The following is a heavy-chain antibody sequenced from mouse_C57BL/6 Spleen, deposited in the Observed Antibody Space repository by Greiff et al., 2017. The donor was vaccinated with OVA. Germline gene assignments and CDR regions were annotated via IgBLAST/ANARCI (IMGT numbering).Heavy chain of an antibody. J-gene: IGHJ2*01. V-gene: IGHV2-9-1*01. Sequence: QVQLKESGPGLVAPSQSLSITCTVSGFSLTSYAISWVRQPPGKGLEWLGVIWTGGGTNYNSALKSRLSISKDNSKSQVFLKMNSLQTDDTARYYCARRAWDYYGSSYYFDYWGQGTTLTVSS. CDR3: ARRAWDYYGSSYYFDY. D-gene: IGHD1-1*01. CDR2: IWTGGGT. CDR1: GFSLTSYA.